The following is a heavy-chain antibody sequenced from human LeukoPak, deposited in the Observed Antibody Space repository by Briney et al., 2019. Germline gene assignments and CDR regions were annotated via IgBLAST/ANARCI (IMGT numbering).Heavy chain of an antibody. V-gene: IGHV3-33*01. Sequence: QSGGSLRLSCAASGFTFSSYGMHWVRQAPGKGLEWVAVIWYDGSNKYYADSVKGRFTISRDNSKNTLYLQMNSLRAEDTAVYYCARSQGPAAGTYYYYYGMDVWGQGTTVTVSS. CDR3: ARSQGPAAGTYYYYYGMDV. CDR2: IWYDGSNK. J-gene: IGHJ6*02. CDR1: GFTFSSYG. D-gene: IGHD6-13*01.